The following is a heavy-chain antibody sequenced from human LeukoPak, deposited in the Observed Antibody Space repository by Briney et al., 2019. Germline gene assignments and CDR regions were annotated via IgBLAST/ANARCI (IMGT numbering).Heavy chain of an antibody. CDR1: GFTFSSYH. V-gene: IGHV3-48*01. CDR2: ISSSSTSI. D-gene: IGHD4-17*01. J-gene: IGHJ2*01. CDR3: AKKQDYGDNHWYFDL. Sequence: PGGSLRLSCAATGFTFSSYHMHWVRQAPGKGLEWVSCISSSSTSIYYGDSVKGRFTISRDNAENSLFLQMNNLRAEDTAVYYCAKKQDYGDNHWYFDLWGRGTLITVSS.